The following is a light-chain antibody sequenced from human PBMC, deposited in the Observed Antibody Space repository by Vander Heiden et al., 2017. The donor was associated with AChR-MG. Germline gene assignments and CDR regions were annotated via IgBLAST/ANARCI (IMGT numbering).Light chain of an antibody. CDR2: GAS. V-gene: IGKV3-15*01. CDR3: QQYSDWTPIT. CDR1: QSVFSD. J-gene: IGKJ3*01. Sequence: EIVMTQSPATLSVSPGERATLSCRASQSVFSDLAWYQHRPGQAPRILIYGASTRATGIPARFSGSGSGTDFTLTICSLQSEDFAVYYCQQYSDWTPITFGPGTRVEIK.